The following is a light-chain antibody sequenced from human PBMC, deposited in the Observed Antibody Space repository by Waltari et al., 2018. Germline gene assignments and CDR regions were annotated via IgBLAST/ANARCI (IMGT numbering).Light chain of an antibody. CDR3: SSFTSSGTWV. Sequence: QSALTQPASVSGSPRQSITISCTGNNSDIGGYSDFSWYQHLSGKAPKLIIFGVSDRPSGVSNRFSGSKSGNTASLTISGLQAEDEADYYCSSFTSSGTWVFGGGTRVTVL. J-gene: IGLJ3*02. V-gene: IGLV2-14*03. CDR2: GVS. CDR1: NSDIGGYSD.